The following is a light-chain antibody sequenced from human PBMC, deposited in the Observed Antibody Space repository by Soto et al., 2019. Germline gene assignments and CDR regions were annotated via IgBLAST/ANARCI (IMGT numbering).Light chain of an antibody. Sequence: QSALTQPPSASGSPGQSVTISCTGTGNDVGGYDYVSWYQQHPGTAPKLIIYEVNKRPSGVPDRFSASKSGNTASLTVSGLQAEDEADYHCCSYAGTNNWVFGGGTQLTVL. V-gene: IGLV2-8*01. CDR1: GNDVGGYDY. J-gene: IGLJ3*02. CDR3: CSYAGTNNWV. CDR2: EVN.